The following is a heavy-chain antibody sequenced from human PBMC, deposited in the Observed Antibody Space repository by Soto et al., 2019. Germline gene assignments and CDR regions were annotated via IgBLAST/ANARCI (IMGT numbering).Heavy chain of an antibody. V-gene: IGHV5-51*01. CDR3: ARLGYYDSSGYYPPPPFDY. Sequence: PGESLKISCKGSGYSFTSYWIGWVRQMPGKGLEWMGIIYPGDSDTRYSPSFQGQVTISADKSISTAYLQWSSLKASDTAMYYCARLGYYDSSGYYPPPPFDYWGQGTLVTVSS. J-gene: IGHJ4*02. CDR2: IYPGDSDT. D-gene: IGHD3-22*01. CDR1: GYSFTSYW.